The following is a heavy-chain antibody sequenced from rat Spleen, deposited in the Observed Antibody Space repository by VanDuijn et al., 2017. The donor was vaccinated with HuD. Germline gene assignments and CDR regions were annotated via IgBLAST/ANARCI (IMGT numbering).Heavy chain of an antibody. J-gene: IGHJ2*01. D-gene: IGHD1-2*01. CDR2: ITNIGGST. CDR1: GFTFNNYW. Sequence: EVRLVESGGGLVQPGRSLKLSCVASGFTFNNYWMTWIRQAPGKGLEWVASITNIGGSTDYPDSVKGRFTISRDNAKSTLYLQMNSLRSEDTATYYCTRDSPYYYSSYSLYYFDYWGQGVMVTVSS. V-gene: IGHV5-31*01. CDR3: TRDSPYYYSSYSLYYFDY.